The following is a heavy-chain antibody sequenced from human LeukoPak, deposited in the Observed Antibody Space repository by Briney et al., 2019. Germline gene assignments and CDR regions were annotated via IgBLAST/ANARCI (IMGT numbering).Heavy chain of an antibody. V-gene: IGHV3-21*01. Sequence: PGGSLRLSCAASGFTFSSYSMNWVRQAPGKGLEWVSSISSSSSYIYYADSVKGRFTISRDNAKNSLYLQMNSLRAEDTAVYYCARDKWSYYYDSSGYYSDYWGQGTLVTVSS. J-gene: IGHJ4*02. CDR3: ARDKWSYYYDSSGYYSDY. CDR1: GFTFSSYS. D-gene: IGHD3-22*01. CDR2: ISSSSSYI.